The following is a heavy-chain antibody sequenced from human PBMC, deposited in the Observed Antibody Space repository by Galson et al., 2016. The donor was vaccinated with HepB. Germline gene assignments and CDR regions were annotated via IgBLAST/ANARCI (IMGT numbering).Heavy chain of an antibody. D-gene: IGHD3-16*01. CDR3: ARAPGYYGEGYGMDV. Sequence: VKVSCKASGYTFIGYYMHCVRQAPGQGLEWMGWINPDSGGTRYVQKCQRGVTMTRDNSISTAYMELRSLTYDGAAVYDSARAPGYYGEGYGMDVWGQGTTVTVSS. J-gene: IGHJ6*02. CDR1: GYTFIGYY. CDR2: INPDSGGT. V-gene: IGHV1-2*02.